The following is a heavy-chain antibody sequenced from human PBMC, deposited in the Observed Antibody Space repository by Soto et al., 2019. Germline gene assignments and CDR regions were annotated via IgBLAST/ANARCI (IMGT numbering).Heavy chain of an antibody. CDR2: ISSSSSTI. V-gene: IGHV3-48*02. CDR3: ARDEFGSSPAQYGMDV. D-gene: IGHD3-10*01. CDR1: GFTFSSYS. Sequence: PGGSLRLSCAASGFTFSSYSMNWVRQAPGKGLEWVSYISSSSSTIYYADSVKGRFTISRDNAKNSLYLQMNSLRDEDTAVYYCARDEFGSSPAQYGMDVWGQGTTVTVSS. J-gene: IGHJ6*02.